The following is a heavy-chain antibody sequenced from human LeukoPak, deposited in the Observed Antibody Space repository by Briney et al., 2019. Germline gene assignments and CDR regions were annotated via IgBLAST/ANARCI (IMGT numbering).Heavy chain of an antibody. CDR1: GGSINKFY. CDR3: ARRDGNAFDI. Sequence: TSETLSLTCTVSGGSINKFYWSWIRQPAGKGLEWIGRISSSGSTNYNPSLKSRVTMSVDTSKNQFSLKLTSVTAADTAVYYCARRDGNAFDIWGQGTMVTVSS. D-gene: IGHD5-24*01. J-gene: IGHJ3*02. V-gene: IGHV4-4*07. CDR2: ISSSGST.